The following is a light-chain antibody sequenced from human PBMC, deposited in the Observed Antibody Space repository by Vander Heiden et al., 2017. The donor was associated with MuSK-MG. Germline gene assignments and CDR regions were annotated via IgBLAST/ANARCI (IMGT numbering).Light chain of an antibody. CDR1: QSVSSN. CDR2: GAS. Sequence: EIVMTQSPATLSVSPGERATLSCRASQSVSSNLAWYQQKPGQAPRLLIYGASTRATGIPARFSGRGSGTEFTLTISSLQSEDFAVYYCQQYNNSFTFGPGTKVDIK. V-gene: IGKV3D-15*01. CDR3: QQYNNSFT. J-gene: IGKJ3*01.